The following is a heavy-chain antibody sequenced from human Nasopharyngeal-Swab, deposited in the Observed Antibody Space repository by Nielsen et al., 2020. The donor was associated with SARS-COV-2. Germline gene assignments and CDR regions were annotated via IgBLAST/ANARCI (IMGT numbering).Heavy chain of an antibody. CDR3: ARDSRYYYYGMDV. CDR2: IYYSGST. J-gene: IGHJ6*02. Sequence: GSLRLSCTVSGGSISSYYWSWIRQPPGKGLEWIGYIYYSGSTNYNPSLKSRVTLSVDTSKNQFSLKLSSVTAADTAVYYCARDSRYYYYGMDVWGQGTTVTVSS. V-gene: IGHV4-59*13. CDR1: GGSISSYY.